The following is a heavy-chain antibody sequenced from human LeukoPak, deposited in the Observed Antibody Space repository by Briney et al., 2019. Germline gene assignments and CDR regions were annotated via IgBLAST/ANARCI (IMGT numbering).Heavy chain of an antibody. CDR1: RYTFTGYY. Sequence: GASVKVSCKASRYTFTGYYMHWVRQAPGQGLEWMGWINPNSGGTNYAQKFQGWVTMTRDTSISTAYMELSRLRSDDTAVYYCARARKEDTAMAYWGQGTLVTVSS. CDR3: ARARKEDTAMAY. CDR2: INPNSGGT. V-gene: IGHV1-2*04. D-gene: IGHD5-18*01. J-gene: IGHJ4*02.